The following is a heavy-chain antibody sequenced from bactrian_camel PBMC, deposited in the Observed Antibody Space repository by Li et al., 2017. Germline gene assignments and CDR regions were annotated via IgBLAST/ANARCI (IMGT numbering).Heavy chain of an antibody. J-gene: IGHJ4*01. CDR3: AVRVSGFLSPWYYDTTYTY. Sequence: HVQLVESGGGSVQAGGSLRLSCAFDAYTPANVRMAWFRQAPGKEREGVASLASDGSSIYANSLKGRFTISQDNAKNTVYLQMNSLKPEDTAMYYCAVRVSGFLSPWYYDTTYTYWGQGTQVTVS. CDR2: LASDGSS. V-gene: IGHV3S53*01. CDR1: AYTPANVR. D-gene: IGHD4*01.